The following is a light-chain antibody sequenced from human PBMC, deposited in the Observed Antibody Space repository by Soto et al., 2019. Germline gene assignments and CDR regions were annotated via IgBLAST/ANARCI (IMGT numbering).Light chain of an antibody. J-gene: IGKJ4*01. CDR3: QQYDNYPLT. CDR1: QGISSY. CDR2: TAS. Sequence: DIQLTQSPSFLSTSVGDRVTITSRASQGISSYLAWYQQKPGKAPKLLISTASTLQSGVPSRFSGSGSGTEFTLTISSLQPDDFATYYCQQYDNYPLTFGGGTKVDI. V-gene: IGKV1-9*01.